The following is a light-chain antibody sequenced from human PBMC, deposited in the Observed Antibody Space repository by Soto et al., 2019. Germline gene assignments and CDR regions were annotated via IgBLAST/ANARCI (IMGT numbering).Light chain of an antibody. J-gene: IGLJ1*01. CDR2: EVR. V-gene: IGLV2-14*01. CDR1: SSDVGGYKY. Sequence: QSALTQPASVSGSPGQSITISCTGTSSDVGGYKYVSWYQQHPGKGPKLIIYEVRNRPSGVSNRFSGSKSGNTASLTISGLQAEDEADYYCSSYTSNSTPYVFGTGTK. CDR3: SSYTSNSTPYV.